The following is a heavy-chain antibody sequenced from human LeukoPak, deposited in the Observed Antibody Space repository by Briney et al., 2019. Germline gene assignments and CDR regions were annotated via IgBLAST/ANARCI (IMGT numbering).Heavy chain of an antibody. V-gene: IGHV3-21*01. CDR1: GFTFSSYS. CDR2: ISSSSSCI. J-gene: IGHJ4*02. CDR3: ARDREQYGGNSEFDY. Sequence: GGSLRLSCAASGFTFSSYSMNWVRQAPGKGLEWVSSISSSSSCIYYADSVKGRFTISRDNAKNSLYLQMNSLRAEDTAVYYCARDREQYGGNSEFDYWGQGTLVTVSS. D-gene: IGHD4-23*01.